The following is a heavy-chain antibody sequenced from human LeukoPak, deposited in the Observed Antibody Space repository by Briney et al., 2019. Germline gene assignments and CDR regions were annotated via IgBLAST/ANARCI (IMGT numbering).Heavy chain of an antibody. CDR2: IYTSGST. CDR1: GGSISSYY. J-gene: IGHJ4*02. Sequence: SETLSLTCTVSGGSISSYYWSWIRQPAGKGLEWIGHIYTSGSTNYNPSLKSRVTMSVDTSKNQFSLKLSSVTAADTAVYFCARGRYYDSSVYFDYWGQGTLVTVSS. CDR3: ARGRYYDSSVYFDY. V-gene: IGHV4-4*07. D-gene: IGHD3-22*01.